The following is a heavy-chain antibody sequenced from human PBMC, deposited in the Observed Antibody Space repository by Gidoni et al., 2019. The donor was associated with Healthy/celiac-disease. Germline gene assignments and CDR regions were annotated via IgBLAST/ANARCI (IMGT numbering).Heavy chain of an antibody. CDR2: IYYSGST. CDR3: ARGFYDFWSGYGPLYYYYGMDV. V-gene: IGHV4-59*01. Sequence: QVQLQESCPGLVKPSETLSLTCTFSGGSISSYYWSWIRQPPGKGLEWIGYIYYSGSTNYNPSLKSRVTISVDTSKNQFSLKLSSVTAADTAVYYCARGFYDFWSGYGPLYYYYGMDVWGQGTTVTVSS. D-gene: IGHD3-3*01. CDR1: GGSISSYY. J-gene: IGHJ6*02.